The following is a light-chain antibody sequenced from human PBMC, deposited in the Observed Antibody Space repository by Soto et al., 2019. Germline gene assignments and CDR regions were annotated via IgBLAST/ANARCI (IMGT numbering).Light chain of an antibody. V-gene: IGLV2-11*01. Sequence: QSALTQPRSVSGSPGQSVTISCTGTSSDVGGYNYVSWYQQHPGKAPKLMIYDVSKRPSGVPDRFSGSKSGNTASLTISGLQAEDEADYYCCSYAGSYYVVVTGTKVTVL. CDR3: CSYAGSYYV. CDR2: DVS. CDR1: SSDVGGYNY. J-gene: IGLJ1*01.